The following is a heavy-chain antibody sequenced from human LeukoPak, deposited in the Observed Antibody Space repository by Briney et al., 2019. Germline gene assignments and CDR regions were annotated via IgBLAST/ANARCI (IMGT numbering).Heavy chain of an antibody. J-gene: IGHJ4*02. CDR1: GFTFSDYY. V-gene: IGHV3-11*04. Sequence: GGSQRLSCAASGFTFSDYYMSWIRQAPGKGLEWVSYISSSGSTIYYADSVKGRFTISRDNTKNSLYLQMNSLRAEDTAVYYCANGYSSSWFDYWGQGTLVTVSS. CDR3: ANGYSSSWFDY. CDR2: ISSSGSTI. D-gene: IGHD6-13*01.